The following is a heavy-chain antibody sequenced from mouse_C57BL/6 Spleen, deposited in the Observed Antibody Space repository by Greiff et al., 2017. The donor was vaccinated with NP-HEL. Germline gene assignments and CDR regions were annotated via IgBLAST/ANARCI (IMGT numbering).Heavy chain of an antibody. V-gene: IGHV7-1*01. J-gene: IGHJ1*03. Sequence: DVQLVESGGGLVQSGRSLRLSCATSGFTFSDFYMEWVRQAPGKGLEWIAASRNKANDYTTEYSASVKGRFIVSRDTSQSILYLQMNALRAEDTAIYYCARDAGYFDVWGTGTSVTVSS. CDR3: ARDAGYFDV. CDR1: GFTFSDFY. CDR2: SRNKANDYTT.